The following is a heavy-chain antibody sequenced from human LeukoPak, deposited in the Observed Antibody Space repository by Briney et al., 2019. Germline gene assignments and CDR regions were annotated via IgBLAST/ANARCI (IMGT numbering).Heavy chain of an antibody. Sequence: GGSLRLSCAASGFTFSSYGMNWVRQAPGKGLERVSGISGGGASTDYADSVKGRFTISRDNSKNTLYLQMSSLGADDTAVYYCAKGAGRSGSYRSDALDIWGQGTVVTVSS. J-gene: IGHJ3*02. CDR3: AKGAGRSGSYRSDALDI. CDR2: ISGGGAST. CDR1: GFTFSSYG. D-gene: IGHD3-10*01. V-gene: IGHV3-23*01.